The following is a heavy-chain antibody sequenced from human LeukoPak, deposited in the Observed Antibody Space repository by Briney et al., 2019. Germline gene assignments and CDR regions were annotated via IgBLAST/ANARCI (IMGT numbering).Heavy chain of an antibody. J-gene: IGHJ4*02. D-gene: IGHD2-15*01. CDR1: GGSISSYY. Sequence: TSETLSLTCTVSGGSISSYYWSWIRQPLGKGLEWIGYIYYSGSTNYNPSLKSRVTISVDTSKNQFSLKLSSVTAADTAVYYRATSYTPNTRILYNWGQGTLVTVSS. V-gene: IGHV4-59*01. CDR3: ATSYTPNTRILYN. CDR2: IYYSGST.